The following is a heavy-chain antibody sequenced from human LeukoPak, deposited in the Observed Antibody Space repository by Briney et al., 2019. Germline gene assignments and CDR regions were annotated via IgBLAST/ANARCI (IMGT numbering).Heavy chain of an antibody. Sequence: SETLSLTCTVSGGSISSSSYYWGWIRQPPGKGLEWIGSIYYSGSTYYNPSLKSRVTISVDTSKNQFSLKLSSVTAADTAVYYCARQWRVGATTFFDYWGQGTLVTVSS. V-gene: IGHV4-39*01. CDR1: GGSISSSSYY. CDR3: ARQWRVGATTFFDY. J-gene: IGHJ4*02. D-gene: IGHD1-26*01. CDR2: IYYSGST.